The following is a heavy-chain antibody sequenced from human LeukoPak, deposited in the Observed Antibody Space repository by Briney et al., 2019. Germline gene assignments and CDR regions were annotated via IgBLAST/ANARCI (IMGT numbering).Heavy chain of an antibody. CDR1: GFTFSSYA. Sequence: GGSLRLSCAASGFTFSSYAMNWVRQAPGTGLEWISGISGSGGNTYYADSVKGRFTISRDNSKNTLYLQMNSLRAEDTAVYYCARGGGTAMVTHLDYWGQGTLVTVSS. CDR3: ARGGGTAMVTHLDY. CDR2: ISGSGGNT. V-gene: IGHV3-23*01. J-gene: IGHJ4*02. D-gene: IGHD5-18*01.